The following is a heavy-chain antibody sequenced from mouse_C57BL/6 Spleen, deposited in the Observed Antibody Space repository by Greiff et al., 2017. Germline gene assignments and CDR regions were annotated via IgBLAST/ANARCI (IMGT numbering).Heavy chain of an antibody. J-gene: IGHJ1*03. CDR3: ARSPGDWYFDV. D-gene: IGHD4-1*01. CDR2: IFPNCGGT. Sequence: QVQLQQPGAELVKPGASVKLSCKASGYTFTSYWMHWVKQRPGRGLEWIGRIFPNCGGTKYNEKFKSKATLTVDKPSSTAYMQLSSLTSEDSAVYYCARSPGDWYFDVWGTGTTVTVSS. V-gene: IGHV1-72*01. CDR1: GYTFTSYW.